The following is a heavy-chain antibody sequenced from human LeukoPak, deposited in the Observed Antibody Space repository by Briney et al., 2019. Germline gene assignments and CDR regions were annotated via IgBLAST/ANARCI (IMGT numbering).Heavy chain of an antibody. Sequence: GGSLRLSCAASGFTFTTYWMTWVRQAPGKGLEWVASINQDGSQKYYVDSVKGRFTISRDNAQKSLYLAMKGLSAKDTAVYYCARAVTSTEGYWGQGTLVTVSS. CDR1: GFTFTTYW. V-gene: IGHV3-7*03. CDR2: INQDGSQK. CDR3: ARAVTSTEGY. J-gene: IGHJ4*02.